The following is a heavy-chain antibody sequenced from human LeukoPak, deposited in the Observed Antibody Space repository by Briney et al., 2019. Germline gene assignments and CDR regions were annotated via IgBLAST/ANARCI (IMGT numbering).Heavy chain of an antibody. V-gene: IGHV4-61*01. J-gene: IGHJ4*02. D-gene: IGHD6-19*01. CDR1: GGSVSSGSYY. CDR2: IYYSGST. Sequence: SETLSLTCTVSGGSVSSGSYYWSWIRQPPGKGLEWIGYIYYSGSTNYNLSLKSRVTISVDTSKNQFSLKLSSVTAADTAVYYCARVISSGWSYYFDYWGQGTLVTVSS. CDR3: ARVISSGWSYYFDY.